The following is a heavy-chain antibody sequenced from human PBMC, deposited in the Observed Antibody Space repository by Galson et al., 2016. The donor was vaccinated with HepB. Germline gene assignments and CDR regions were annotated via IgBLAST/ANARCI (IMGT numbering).Heavy chain of an antibody. CDR2: IWCDGSDE. D-gene: IGHD1-7*01. CDR3: SRPIERTSFYMDV. CDR1: GFTFSTYG. J-gene: IGHJ6*03. Sequence: SLRLSCAASGFTFSTYGMHWVRQAPGKGLEWVAVIWCDGSDEYYADSVKGRFTVSRDNSKNTLYLQMNNLRAEDTAVYYCSRPIERTSFYMDVWGKGTPVTVSS. V-gene: IGHV3-33*08.